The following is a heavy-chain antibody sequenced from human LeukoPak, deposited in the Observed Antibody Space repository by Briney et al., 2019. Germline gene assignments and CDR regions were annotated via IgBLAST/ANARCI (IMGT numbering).Heavy chain of an antibody. CDR2: IYYSGST. CDR1: GGSISSYY. CDR3: ARGWHYNWFDP. Sequence: SETLSLTCTVSGGSISSYYWSWIRQPPGKGLEWIGYIYYSGSTNYNPSLKSRVTISVDTSKNQFSLKLSSVTAADTAVYYCARGWHYNWFDPWGQGTLVTVSS. V-gene: IGHV4-59*08. D-gene: IGHD5-24*01. J-gene: IGHJ5*02.